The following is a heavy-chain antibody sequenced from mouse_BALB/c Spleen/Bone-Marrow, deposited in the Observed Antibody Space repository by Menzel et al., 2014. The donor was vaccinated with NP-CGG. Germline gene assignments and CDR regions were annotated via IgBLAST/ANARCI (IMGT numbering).Heavy chain of an antibody. CDR2: IYPGNSDT. V-gene: IGHV1-5*01. CDR1: GYSFXSYW. J-gene: IGHJ4*01. D-gene: IGHD2-3*01. Sequence: EVKLVESGTVLARPGASVKMSCKASGYSFXSYWMHWVKQRPGQGLEWIGAIYPGNSDTSYNQKFKGKAKLTAVTSASTAYMELSSLTNEDSAVYYCTRRWLLHGFYAMDYWGQGTSVTVSS. CDR3: TRRWLLHGFYAMDY.